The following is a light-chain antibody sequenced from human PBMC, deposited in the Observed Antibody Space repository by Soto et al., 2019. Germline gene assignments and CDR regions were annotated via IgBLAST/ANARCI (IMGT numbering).Light chain of an antibody. V-gene: IGKV1-39*01. Sequence: DIQMTQSPSSLSASVGDRVTIACRASQSISSYLNWFQQKPGRAPKLLIYAASALRSGVPSRFRGSGSGTEFTLTFSSLQPEDFATYYCQQSYSTPYTFGQGTKLDIK. CDR1: QSISSY. CDR2: AAS. CDR3: QQSYSTPYT. J-gene: IGKJ2*01.